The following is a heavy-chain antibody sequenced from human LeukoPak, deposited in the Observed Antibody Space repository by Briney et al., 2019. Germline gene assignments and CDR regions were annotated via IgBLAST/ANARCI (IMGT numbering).Heavy chain of an antibody. CDR3: ANSGEVAGTSFDY. J-gene: IGHJ4*02. CDR1: GFAFNNFA. Sequence: GGSLRLSCAASGFAFNNFAMSWVRQAPGKGLEWVSTFSGSGGSTYYADSVKGRFTISRDNSKNTLYLQMNSLRAEDTAVYYCANSGEVAGTSFDYWGQGTLVTVSS. V-gene: IGHV3-23*01. D-gene: IGHD6-19*01. CDR2: FSGSGGST.